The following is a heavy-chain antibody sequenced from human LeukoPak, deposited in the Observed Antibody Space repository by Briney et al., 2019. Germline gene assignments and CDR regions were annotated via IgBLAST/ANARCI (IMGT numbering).Heavy chain of an antibody. Sequence: GGSLRLSCSASGFTFSTYAMHWVRQAPEKGLEYVSSVSSNVYSTHYADSVKGRFAISRDNSKNTLYLQMSSLRTEDTAVYYCVKDSKSSGWYVPPNFDYWGQGTLVTVSS. V-gene: IGHV3-64D*09. J-gene: IGHJ4*02. CDR2: VSSNVYST. CDR3: VKDSKSSGWYVPPNFDY. D-gene: IGHD6-19*01. CDR1: GFTFSTYA.